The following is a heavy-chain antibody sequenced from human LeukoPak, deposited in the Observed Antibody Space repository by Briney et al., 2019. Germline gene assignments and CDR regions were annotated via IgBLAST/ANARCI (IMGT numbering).Heavy chain of an antibody. CDR3: ARDSGNYYDSSGYYSTYYYYGMDV. CDR2: ISSSSSYI. Sequence: GGSLRLSCVASGFTFSSYSMNWVRQAPGKGLEWVSSISSSSSYIDYADSVKGRFTISRDNAKNSLHLQMNSLRAEDTAVYYCARDSGNYYDSSGYYSTYYYYGMDVWGQGTTVTVSS. D-gene: IGHD3-22*01. V-gene: IGHV3-21*01. CDR1: GFTFSSYS. J-gene: IGHJ6*02.